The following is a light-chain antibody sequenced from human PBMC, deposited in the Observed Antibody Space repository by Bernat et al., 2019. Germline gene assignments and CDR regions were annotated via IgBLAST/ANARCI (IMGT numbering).Light chain of an antibody. J-gene: IGLJ3*02. CDR2: DVR. Sequence: QPALTQPASVSGSPGQSITISCTGTSSDVGGYNYVPWYQQHPGRAPKLMIDDVRDRPSGISNRFSGSKSRNTASLTISGLLAEDEADYYCSSYTSRSTLVFGGGTRLTVL. V-gene: IGLV2-14*03. CDR3: SSYTSRSTLV. CDR1: SSDVGGYNY.